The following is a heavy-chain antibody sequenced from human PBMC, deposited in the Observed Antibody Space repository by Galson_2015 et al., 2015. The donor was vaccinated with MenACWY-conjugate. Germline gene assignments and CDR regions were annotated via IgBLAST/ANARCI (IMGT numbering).Heavy chain of an antibody. CDR3: TRHPPGGRGMDV. J-gene: IGHJ6*02. CDR2: ISPGDSYT. D-gene: IGHD1-26*01. CDR1: GYTFTTYW. V-gene: IGHV5-51*01. Sequence: QSGAEVKKPGESLKISCKGSGYTFTTYWIGWVRQMPGKGLEWMGFISPGDSYTRYNPAFQGQVTISADKSISTAYLQWNSLQASDTAMYYCTRHPPGGRGMDVWGQRTTVTVSS.